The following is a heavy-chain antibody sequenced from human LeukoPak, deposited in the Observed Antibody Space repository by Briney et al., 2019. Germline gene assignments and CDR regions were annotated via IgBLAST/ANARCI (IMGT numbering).Heavy chain of an antibody. CDR1: GFTFSTYG. CDR2: ISGSGDST. D-gene: IGHD5-24*01. V-gene: IGHV3-23*01. Sequence: PGGSLRLSCAASGFTFSTYGMNWVRQAPGKGLEWVSAISGSGDSTYYADSVKGRFTISRDNSKNTLYLQMNSLRAEDTAVYYCAKVEMATKFDYWGQGTLVTVSS. J-gene: IGHJ4*02. CDR3: AKVEMATKFDY.